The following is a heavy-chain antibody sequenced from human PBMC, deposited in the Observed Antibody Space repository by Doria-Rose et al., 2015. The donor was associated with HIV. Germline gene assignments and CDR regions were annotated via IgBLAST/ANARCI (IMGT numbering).Heavy chain of an antibody. Sequence: QITLKESGPVLVKPTETLTLTCTASGVSLSSPGMGVSWIRQPPGKALEWLAHIFSDDERSYKTSLKSRLTISRGTSKSQVVLIMTDMDPVDTATYYCARIKSSRWYHKYYFDFWGQGTLVIVSA. J-gene: IGHJ4*02. CDR3: ARIKSSRWYHKYYFDF. CDR2: IFSDDER. CDR1: GVSLSSPGMG. D-gene: IGHD6-13*01. V-gene: IGHV2-26*01.